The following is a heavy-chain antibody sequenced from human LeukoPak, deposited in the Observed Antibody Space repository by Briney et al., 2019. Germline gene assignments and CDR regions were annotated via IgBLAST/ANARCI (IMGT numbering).Heavy chain of an antibody. CDR1: GYTFTNYT. CDR2: FDPEDGET. J-gene: IGHJ4*02. D-gene: IGHD3-10*01. Sequence: GASVTVSCTASGYTFTNYTINWVRLAPGQGLEWMGGFDPEDGETIYAQKFQGRVTMTEDTSTDTAYMELSSLRSEDTAVYYCATAGFGENYFDYWGQGTLVTVSS. V-gene: IGHV1-24*01. CDR3: ATAGFGENYFDY.